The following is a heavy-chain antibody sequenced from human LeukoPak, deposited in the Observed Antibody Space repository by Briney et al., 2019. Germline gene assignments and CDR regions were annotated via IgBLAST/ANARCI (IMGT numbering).Heavy chain of an antibody. CDR3: PSPVGADDDAFDI. Sequence: GGSLRLSCAASGFTFSSYAMSWVRQAPGKGLEWVSAISGSGGSTYYADSVKGRFTISRDNSKNTLYLQMNSLRAEDTAVYYCPSPVGADDDAFDIWGQGTMVTVSS. CDR1: GFTFSSYA. J-gene: IGHJ3*02. V-gene: IGHV3-23*01. D-gene: IGHD1-26*01. CDR2: ISGSGGST.